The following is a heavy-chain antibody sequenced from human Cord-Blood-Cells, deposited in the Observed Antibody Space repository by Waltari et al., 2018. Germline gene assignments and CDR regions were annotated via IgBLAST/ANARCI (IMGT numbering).Heavy chain of an antibody. CDR1: GGSISSYY. V-gene: IGHV4-59*08. D-gene: IGHD6-13*01. CDR3: ARVKRNSSSWYYFGY. J-gene: IGHJ4*02. Sequence: QVQLQESGPGLVKPSETLSLTCTVSGGSISSYYWSWIRQPPGKGLEWIGYIYYSGSTNYNPSLKSRVTISVDTSKNQFSLKLSSVTAADTAVYYCARVKRNSSSWYYFGYWGQGTLVTVSS. CDR2: IYYSGST.